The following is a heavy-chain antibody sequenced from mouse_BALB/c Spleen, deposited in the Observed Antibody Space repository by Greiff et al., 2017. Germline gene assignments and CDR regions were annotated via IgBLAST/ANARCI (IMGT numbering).Heavy chain of an antibody. D-gene: IGHD3-1*01. CDR1: GYTFTSYY. CDR2: INPSNGGT. V-gene: IGHV1S81*02. J-gene: IGHJ4*01. Sequence: QVQLQQSGAELVKPGASVKLSCKASGYTFTSYYMYWVKQRPGQGLEWIGEINPSNGGTNFNEKFKSKATLTVDKSSSTAYMQLSSLTSEDSAVYYCTRQLWLNYAMDYWGQGTSVTVSS. CDR3: TRQLWLNYAMDY.